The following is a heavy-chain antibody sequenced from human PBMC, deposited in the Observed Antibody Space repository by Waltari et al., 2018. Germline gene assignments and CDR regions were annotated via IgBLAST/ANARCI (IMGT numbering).Heavy chain of an antibody. D-gene: IGHD3-10*01. Sequence: EVQLVESGGGLVQPGGSLRLSCAASGFTFSSYAMSWVRHAPGKGLRWVSAISASGGSTYYADSVKGRFTISRDNSKNTLYLQMNSLRAEDTAVYYCAKDRAGPLWFGELSPPGPDYWGQGTLVTVSS. CDR1: GFTFSSYA. CDR2: ISASGGST. V-gene: IGHV3-23*04. CDR3: AKDRAGPLWFGELSPPGPDY. J-gene: IGHJ4*02.